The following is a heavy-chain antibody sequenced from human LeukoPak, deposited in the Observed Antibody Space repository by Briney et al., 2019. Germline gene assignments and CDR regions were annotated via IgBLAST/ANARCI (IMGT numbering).Heavy chain of an antibody. V-gene: IGHV3-30*02. CDR1: GFTFSIYG. D-gene: IGHD6-13*01. J-gene: IGHJ4*02. CDR2: IRYDGSIK. Sequence: PGGSLRLSCEASGFTFSIYGMHWVRQAPGKGLEWVAYIRYDGSIKYYAESVKGRFTISRDNSKNTVYLQMNNLRVEGTAVIYCTKAQEADGNAYWGQGTLVTVSS. CDR3: TKAQEADGNAY.